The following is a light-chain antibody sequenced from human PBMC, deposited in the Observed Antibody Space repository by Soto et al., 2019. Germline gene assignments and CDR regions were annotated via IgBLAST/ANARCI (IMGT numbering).Light chain of an antibody. Sequence: QSALTQAASVSGSPGQSITISCVGTSSDIGGYNFVSWYQQHPGKAPKLMIFEVNKRPSGVSNRFSGSKSGNTASLTISGLQAEDEADYFCFSYTTSTTNVFGTGTMLTVL. CDR1: SSDIGGYNF. CDR3: FSYTTSTTNV. V-gene: IGLV2-14*01. CDR2: EVN. J-gene: IGLJ1*01.